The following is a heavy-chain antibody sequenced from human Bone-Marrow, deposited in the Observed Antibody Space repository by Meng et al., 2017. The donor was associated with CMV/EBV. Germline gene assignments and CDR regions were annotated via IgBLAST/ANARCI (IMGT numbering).Heavy chain of an antibody. CDR2: TRNRANSYTT. CDR3: ARHSEYDYVWGSYSYGPIFDY. V-gene: IGHV3-72*01. CDR1: GFIFSDYY. Sequence: GGSLRLSCAASGFIFSDYYFDWVRQAPGKGLEWVGRTRNRANSYTTEYAASVKGRFTISRDDSKNSLYLQMNSLETEDTAVYYCARHSEYDYVWGSYSYGPIFDYWGQGTLVTVSS. D-gene: IGHD3-16*02. J-gene: IGHJ4*02.